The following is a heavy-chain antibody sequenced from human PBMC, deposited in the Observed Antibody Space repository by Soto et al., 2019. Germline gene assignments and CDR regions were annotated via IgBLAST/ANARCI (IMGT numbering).Heavy chain of an antibody. V-gene: IGHV3-30*18. D-gene: IGHD5-18*01. CDR1: GFTFSSYG. CDR2: ISYDGTDK. J-gene: IGHJ6*02. Sequence: GSLRLSCAASGFTFSSYGIHWVRQAPGKGLEWVALISYDGTDKYYADSVKGRFTISRDNSKNTLYLQMSSLGPEDTAVYYCVKERYAQLWLEDYGMDVWGQGTTVTVSS. CDR3: VKERYAQLWLEDYGMDV.